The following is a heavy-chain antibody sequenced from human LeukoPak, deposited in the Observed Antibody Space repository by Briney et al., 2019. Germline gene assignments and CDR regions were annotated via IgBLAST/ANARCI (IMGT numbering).Heavy chain of an antibody. V-gene: IGHV1-2*02. CDR1: GYTFTGYY. Sequence: ASVKVSCKASGYTFTGYYMHWVRQAPGQGLEWMGWINPNSGGTNYAQKFQGRVTMTRDTSISTAYVELSRLRSDDTAVYYCASRLYSSGWYMNDAFDIWGQGTMVTVSS. CDR2: INPNSGGT. J-gene: IGHJ3*02. D-gene: IGHD6-19*01. CDR3: ASRLYSSGWYMNDAFDI.